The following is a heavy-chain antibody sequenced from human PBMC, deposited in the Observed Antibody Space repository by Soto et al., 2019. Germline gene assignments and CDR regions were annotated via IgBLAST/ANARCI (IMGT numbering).Heavy chain of an antibody. CDR2: IYPGDSDT. CDR3: AASIFYYGMDV. Sequence: GESLKISCKGSGYTFTNYWIGWVRQMPGKGPEWMGIIYPGDSDTKYNPSFQGQVTISADKSITTTYLQWSSLKASDTAIYYCAASIFYYGMDVWGQGTTVTVSS. CDR1: GYTFTNYW. J-gene: IGHJ6*02. V-gene: IGHV5-51*01.